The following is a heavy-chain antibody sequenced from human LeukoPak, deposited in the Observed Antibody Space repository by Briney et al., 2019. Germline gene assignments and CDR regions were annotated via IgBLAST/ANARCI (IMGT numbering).Heavy chain of an antibody. CDR2: ISSSSSYI. V-gene: IGHV3-21*01. CDR3: ALTHTAMGDFDY. CDR1: GFTFSSYS. D-gene: IGHD5-18*01. J-gene: IGHJ4*02. Sequence: GGSLRLSCAASGFTFSSYSMNWVRQAPGKGLEWVSSISSSSSYIYYADSVKGRFTISRDNAKNSLYLQMNSLRAEDTAVYYCALTHTAMGDFDYWGQGTLVTVSS.